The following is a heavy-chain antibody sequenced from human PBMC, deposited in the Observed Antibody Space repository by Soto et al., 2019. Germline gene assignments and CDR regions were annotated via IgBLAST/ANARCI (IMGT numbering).Heavy chain of an antibody. CDR1: GGSMNSYY. CDR2: VYTSGGT. CDR3: ARGQRFSDWFDP. J-gene: IGHJ5*02. Sequence: PSETLSLTGTVSGGSMNSYYWTWIRQPAGKGLEWIGRVYTSGGTHYNPSLKSRVTISVDTSKNQFSLRLISVTDADTAVYYCARGQRFSDWFDPWGQGTLVTVSS. D-gene: IGHD3-3*01. V-gene: IGHV4-4*07.